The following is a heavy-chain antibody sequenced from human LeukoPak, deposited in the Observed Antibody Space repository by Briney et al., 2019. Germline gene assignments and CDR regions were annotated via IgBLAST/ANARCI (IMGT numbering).Heavy chain of an antibody. CDR3: AREPPNSSGYSHFDY. J-gene: IGHJ4*02. V-gene: IGHV1-69*01. Sequence: SVKVSCMASGGTLSSYAISWVRQAPGQGLEWVGVIIPIFGTANYAQKFQGRVTITEVESTVTAYMELSSLRSEDTAVYYCAREPPNSSGYSHFDYWGQGTLVTVSS. CDR2: IIPIFGTA. CDR1: GGTLSSYA. D-gene: IGHD3-22*01.